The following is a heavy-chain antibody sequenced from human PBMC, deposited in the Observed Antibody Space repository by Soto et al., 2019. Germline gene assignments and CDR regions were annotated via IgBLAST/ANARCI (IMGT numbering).Heavy chain of an antibody. V-gene: IGHV4-34*01. Sequence: PSETLSLTCAVYGGSFSGYYWSWIRQPPGKGLEWIGEINHSGSTNYNPSLKSRVTISVDTSKNQFSLKLSSVTAADTAVYYCARAMGPQWLRLQPFDYWGQGTLVTVSS. CDR3: ARAMGPQWLRLQPFDY. J-gene: IGHJ4*02. CDR1: GGSFSGYY. CDR2: INHSGST. D-gene: IGHD5-12*01.